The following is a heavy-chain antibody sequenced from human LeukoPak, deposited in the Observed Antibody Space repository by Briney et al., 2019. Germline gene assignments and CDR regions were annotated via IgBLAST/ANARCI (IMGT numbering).Heavy chain of an antibody. CDR1: GFTITSNY. CDR2: TYIDGTT. Sequence: GGSLRLSCAASGFTITSNYMSWVRQAPGKGLEWVSITYIDGTTYYADSVKGRFTISRDSSKNTLYVQMNSLRAEDTAVYYCARRGIGIQLWLRPDWYFDLWGRGTLVTVSP. D-gene: IGHD5-18*01. V-gene: IGHV3-66*04. CDR3: ARRGIGIQLWLRPDWYFDL. J-gene: IGHJ2*01.